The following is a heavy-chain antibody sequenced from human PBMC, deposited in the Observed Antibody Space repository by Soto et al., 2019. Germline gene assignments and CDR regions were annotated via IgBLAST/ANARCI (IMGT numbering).Heavy chain of an antibody. V-gene: IGHV4-34*01. CDR2: INHSGST. CDR1: GGSFSGYY. CDR3: ARGRVDEGRRVVTEEDYYFDY. J-gene: IGHJ4*02. Sequence: QVQLQQWGAGLLKPSETLSLTCAVYGGSFSGYYWSWIRQPPGKGLEWIGEINHSGSTNYNPSLKSRVTISVDTSKHQFSLKLSSVTAADTAVYYCARGRVDEGRRVVTEEDYYFDYWGQGTLVTVSS. D-gene: IGHD3-3*01.